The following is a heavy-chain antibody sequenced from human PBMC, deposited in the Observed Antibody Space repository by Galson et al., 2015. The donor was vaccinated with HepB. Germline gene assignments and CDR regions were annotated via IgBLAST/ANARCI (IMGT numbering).Heavy chain of an antibody. V-gene: IGHV1-69*05. CDR1: GDTLSSYG. CDR2: TVPAFGTT. CDR3: VRDAGRYCSGASCYPGYDY. D-gene: IGHD2-15*01. Sequence: SVKVSCKASGDTLSSYGINWVRQAPGQGLEWMGGTVPAFGTTNYAQKFQGRVTMTTDTSTSTAYMDLRSLRSDDTAVYYCVRDAGRYCSGASCYPGYDYWGQGTLVTVSS. J-gene: IGHJ4*02.